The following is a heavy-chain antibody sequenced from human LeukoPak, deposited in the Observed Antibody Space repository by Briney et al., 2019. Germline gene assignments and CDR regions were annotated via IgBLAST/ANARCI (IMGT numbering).Heavy chain of an antibody. CDR2: IPFDGSNK. Sequence: GGSLRLSCAASEFTFRNYPMHWVRQASGKGLEWAAAIPFDGSNKYYADSVKGRFTISRDNSKNTLYLQMSSLRAEDTAMYYCARQGTEWNFDYWGQGTLVTVSS. CDR3: ARQGTEWNFDY. V-gene: IGHV3-30-3*01. J-gene: IGHJ4*02. D-gene: IGHD3-3*01. CDR1: EFTFRNYP.